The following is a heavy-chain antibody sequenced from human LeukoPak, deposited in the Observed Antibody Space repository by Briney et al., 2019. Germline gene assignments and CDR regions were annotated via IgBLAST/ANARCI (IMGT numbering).Heavy chain of an antibody. D-gene: IGHD3-3*02. Sequence: SETLSLTCAVYGGSFSGYYWSWIRQPPGKGLEWIGEINHSGSTNYNPSLKSRVTISVDTSKNQFSLKLSSVTAADTAVYYCAGHFARYFDLWGRGTLVTVSS. J-gene: IGHJ2*01. V-gene: IGHV4-34*01. CDR3: AGHFARYFDL. CDR1: GGSFSGYY. CDR2: INHSGST.